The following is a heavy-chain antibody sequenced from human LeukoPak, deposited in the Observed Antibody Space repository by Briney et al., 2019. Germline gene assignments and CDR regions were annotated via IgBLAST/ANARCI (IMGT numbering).Heavy chain of an antibody. V-gene: IGHV4-34*01. CDR3: ARMTTGHDF. Sequence: SETLTLTCAVSGTSFSSYYWSWIRQPPGKGLEWIGEVNHSGYTNDNPALKSRVTISVDTSKNQFSLRLRSVTAADTAVYFCARMTTGHDFWGQGTLVTVSS. CDR1: GTSFSSYY. D-gene: IGHD4-17*01. CDR2: VNHSGYT. J-gene: IGHJ4*02.